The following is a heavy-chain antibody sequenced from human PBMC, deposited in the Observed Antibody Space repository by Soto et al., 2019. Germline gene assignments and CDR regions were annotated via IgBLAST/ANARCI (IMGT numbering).Heavy chain of an antibody. CDR3: ARGEHYDFWSGYRGYHALDV. CDR1: GYTFTTYE. J-gene: IGHJ6*01. Sequence: QVQLVQSGAEVKKPGASVKVSCKASGYTFTTYEINWVRQAPEQELEWVGWISFYNGNTAYAQNLQGRVFMTTDTYTGIAYIELRSIRSDGTDLYYCARGEHYDFWSGYRGYHALDVWGQGTTVTVSS. V-gene: IGHV1-18*01. CDR2: ISFYNGNT. D-gene: IGHD3-3*01.